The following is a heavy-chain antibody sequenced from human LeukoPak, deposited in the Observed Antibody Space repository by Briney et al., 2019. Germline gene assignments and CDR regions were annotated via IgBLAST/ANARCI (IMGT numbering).Heavy chain of an antibody. CDR1: GGSISSGSYY. CDR3: ARGPIVVVPAAIPEKHYYYYMDV. V-gene: IGHV4-61*02. CDR2: IYTSGST. J-gene: IGHJ6*03. Sequence: PSETLSLTCTVSGGSISSGSYYWSWIRQPAGKGLEWIGRIYTSGSTNYNPSLKSRVTISVDTSKNQFSLKLSSVTAADTAVYYCARGPIVVVPAAIPEKHYYYYMDVWGKGTTVTISS. D-gene: IGHD2-2*01.